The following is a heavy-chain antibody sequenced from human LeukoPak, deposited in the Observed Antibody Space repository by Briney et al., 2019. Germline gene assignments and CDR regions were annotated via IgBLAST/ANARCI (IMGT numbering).Heavy chain of an antibody. V-gene: IGHV1-2*04. D-gene: IGHD6-13*01. Sequence: ASVKVSCKASGYTFTGYYMHWVRQAPGQGLEWMGWINPNSGGTNYAQKFQGWVTMTRDTSISTAYMDLSRLRSDDTAVYFCASVIAASGTRNWYFDLWGRGTLVTVSS. CDR1: GYTFTGYY. CDR2: INPNSGGT. CDR3: ASVIAASGTRNWYFDL. J-gene: IGHJ2*01.